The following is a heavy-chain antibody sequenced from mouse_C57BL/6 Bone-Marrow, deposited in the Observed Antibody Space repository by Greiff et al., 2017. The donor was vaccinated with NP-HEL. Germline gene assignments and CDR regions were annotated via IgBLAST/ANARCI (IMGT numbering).Heavy chain of an antibody. CDR1: GFSLSTFGMG. J-gene: IGHJ2*01. D-gene: IGHD1-1*01. CDR3: ARMVLLRSLYFDY. Sequence: LKESGPGILQPSQTLSLTCSFSGFSLSTFGMGVGWIRQPSGKGLEWLAHIWWDDDKYYNPALKSRLTISKDTSKNQVFLKIANVDTADTATYYCARMVLLRSLYFDYWGQGTTLTVSS. CDR2: IWWDDDK. V-gene: IGHV8-8*01.